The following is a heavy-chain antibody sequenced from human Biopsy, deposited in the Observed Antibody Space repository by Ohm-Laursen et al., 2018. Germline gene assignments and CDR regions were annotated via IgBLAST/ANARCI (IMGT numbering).Heavy chain of an antibody. CDR3: QGGHLPPGQFYGVDA. D-gene: IGHD3-16*01. V-gene: IGHV3-53*01. Sequence: SLRLSCAASGITVNDHYMSWVRQAPGKGLEWVSSLHDRGVTYYADSVKGRFTISGDNSKNTLYLQMNGLRVEDTAVYFCQGGHLPPGQFYGVDAWGQGTTVTVSS. CDR2: LHDRGVT. CDR1: GITVNDHY. J-gene: IGHJ6*02.